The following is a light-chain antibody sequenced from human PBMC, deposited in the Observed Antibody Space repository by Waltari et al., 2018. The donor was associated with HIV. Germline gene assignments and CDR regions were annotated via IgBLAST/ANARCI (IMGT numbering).Light chain of an antibody. CDR1: SSDIGSFNY. CDR2: DVS. CDR3: CSYAGNSARV. Sequence: QSALTQPASVSGSPGQSITISCTGTSSDIGSFNYVSWYQQYPGKAPKVMIYDVSKRPSGVSRRFSGSKSGNTASLTISGLQAEDEADYYCCSYAGNSARVFGGGTKLTVL. V-gene: IGLV2-23*02. J-gene: IGLJ3*02.